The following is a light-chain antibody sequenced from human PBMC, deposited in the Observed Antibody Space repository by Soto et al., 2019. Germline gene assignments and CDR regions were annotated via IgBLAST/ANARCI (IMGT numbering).Light chain of an antibody. CDR3: QQYGSSPRLT. CDR2: GAS. V-gene: IGKV3-20*01. CDR1: QSVSSSH. Sequence: EIVLTQSPVTLSLSPGERATLSCRASQSVSSSHLAWYQQKPGQAPRLLMYGASSRATGIPDRFSGSGSGTDFTLTISRLEPEDFAVYYCQQYGSSPRLTFGGGTKVEIK. J-gene: IGKJ4*01.